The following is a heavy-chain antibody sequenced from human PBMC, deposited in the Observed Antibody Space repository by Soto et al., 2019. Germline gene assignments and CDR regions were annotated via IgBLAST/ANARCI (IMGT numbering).Heavy chain of an antibody. CDR3: ARAGFESLYFDH. CDR1: GFTVTNSY. CDR2: VYTSGRT. Sequence: LRLSCAASGFTVTNSYMAWVRQAPGKGLEWVSVVYTSGRTYHADSVKGRFTVSRDISTNMFFLQMNKLSAEDMATYYCARAGFESLYFDHWGRGNLVTVS. J-gene: IGHJ4*02. D-gene: IGHD3-3*01. V-gene: IGHV3-53*01.